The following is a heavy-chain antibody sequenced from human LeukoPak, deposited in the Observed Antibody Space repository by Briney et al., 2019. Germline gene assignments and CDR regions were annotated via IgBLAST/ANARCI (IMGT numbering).Heavy chain of an antibody. CDR3: ARGRGVGGYSYVPFDY. CDR1: GYTFTGYN. J-gene: IGHJ4*02. V-gene: IGHV1-2*02. CDR2: INPNSGGT. Sequence: ASVKVSCKASGYTFTGYNMHWVRQAPGQGLEWMGWINPNSGGTNYTQKFQGRVTMTRDTSISTAYMELSRLRSDDTAVYYCARGRGVGGYSYVPFDYWGQGTLVTVSS. D-gene: IGHD5-18*01.